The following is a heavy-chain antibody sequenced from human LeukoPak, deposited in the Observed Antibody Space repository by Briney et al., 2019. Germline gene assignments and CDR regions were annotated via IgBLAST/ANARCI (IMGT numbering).Heavy chain of an antibody. D-gene: IGHD2-2*01. CDR3: AKFLDIVVVPAAGPDYGMDV. CDR2: ISGSGGST. V-gene: IGHV3-23*01. J-gene: IGHJ6*02. CDR1: GFTFSSYA. Sequence: GGSLRLSCAASGFTFSSYAMSWVRQAPGKGLEWVSAISGSGGSTYYADSVKGRFTISRDNSKNTLYLQMNSLRAEDTAVYYCAKFLDIVVVPAAGPDYGMDVWGQGTMVTVSS.